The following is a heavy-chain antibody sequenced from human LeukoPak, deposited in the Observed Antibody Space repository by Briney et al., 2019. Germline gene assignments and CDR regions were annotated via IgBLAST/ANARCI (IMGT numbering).Heavy chain of an antibody. CDR1: GFTFSSYA. V-gene: IGHV3-30-3*01. Sequence: PGGSLRLSCAASGFTFSSYAMHWVRQAPGKGLEWVAVISYDGSNKYYADSVKGRFTISRDNSKNTLYLQMNSLRAEDTAVYYCARVRYTAMVAFDYWGQGTLVTVSS. D-gene: IGHD5-18*01. CDR2: ISYDGSNK. CDR3: ARVRYTAMVAFDY. J-gene: IGHJ4*02.